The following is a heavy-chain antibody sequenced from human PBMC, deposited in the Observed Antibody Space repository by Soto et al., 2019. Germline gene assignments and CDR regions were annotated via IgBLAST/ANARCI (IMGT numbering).Heavy chain of an antibody. CDR1: GFTFSSYG. CDR3: AKTGPNYGMDV. Sequence: QVQLVESGGGVVQPGRSLRLSCAASGFTFSSYGMHWVRQAPGKGLEWVAVISYDGSNKYYADSVKGRFTISRDNSKTTLYLQMNSLRAEDTAVYYCAKTGPNYGMDVWGQGTTVTVSS. J-gene: IGHJ6*02. CDR2: ISYDGSNK. V-gene: IGHV3-30*18.